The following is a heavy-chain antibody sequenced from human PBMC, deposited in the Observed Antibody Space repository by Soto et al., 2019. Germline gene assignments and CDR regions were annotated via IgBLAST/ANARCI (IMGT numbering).Heavy chain of an antibody. CDR2: IYYSGST. CDR1: GGSISSGDYY. D-gene: IGHD2-2*02. V-gene: IGHV4-30-4*01. CDR3: ARYCSSTSCYNNWFDP. J-gene: IGHJ5*02. Sequence: SETLSLTCTVSGGSISSGDYYWSWIRQPPGKGLEWIGYIYYSGSTYYNPSLKSRVTISVDTSKNQFSLKLSSVTAADTAVYYCARYCSSTSCYNNWFDPWGQGTLVTVSS.